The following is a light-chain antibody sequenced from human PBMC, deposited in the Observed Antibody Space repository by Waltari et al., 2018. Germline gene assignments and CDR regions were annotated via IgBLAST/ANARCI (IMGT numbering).Light chain of an antibody. Sequence: QSVLTQPPSASGTPGQRVAISCSGSSSNIGSYTVKWYQQLPGTAPKLLIYDNNQRPSGVPDRFSGSKAGTSAALAISVHQSDDEADYYCETWDDSLEGPLVGTGTKVTVL. J-gene: IGLJ1*01. CDR1: SSNIGSYT. CDR2: DNN. V-gene: IGLV1-44*01. CDR3: ETWDDSLEGPL.